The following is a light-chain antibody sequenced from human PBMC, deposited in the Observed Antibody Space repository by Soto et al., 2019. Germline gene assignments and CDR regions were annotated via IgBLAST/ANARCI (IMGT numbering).Light chain of an antibody. J-gene: IGKJ1*01. Sequence: EIVMTQSPGTLSVSPGERATLSCRASQTVSRHLAWYQQKPGQAPRLLIFGASTRATGIPDRFSGSGSGTDFTLTISSLQSEDFAVYYCQQYDSSPKTFGQGTKVDIK. CDR2: GAS. V-gene: IGKV3-15*01. CDR1: QTVSRH. CDR3: QQYDSSPKT.